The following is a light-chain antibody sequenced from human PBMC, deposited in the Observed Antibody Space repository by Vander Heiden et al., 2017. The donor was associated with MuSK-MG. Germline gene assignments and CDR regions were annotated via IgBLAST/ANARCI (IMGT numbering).Light chain of an antibody. Sequence: SYVLTQPPSASVAPGQTARIPCGGKNIGSKRVHWYQQKPGQAPVLVVYDDSDRPSGIPERFSGSNSGNTATLTISRVEAGDEADYYCQVWDSSSDHPGVFGTGTKVTVL. CDR1: NIGSKR. J-gene: IGLJ1*01. V-gene: IGLV3-21*02. CDR2: DDS. CDR3: QVWDSSSDHPGV.